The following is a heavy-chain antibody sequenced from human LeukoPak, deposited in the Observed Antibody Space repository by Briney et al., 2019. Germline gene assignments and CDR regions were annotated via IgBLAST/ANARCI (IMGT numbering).Heavy chain of an antibody. V-gene: IGHV3-64D*09. CDR3: VKDSVVVVADLDY. J-gene: IGHJ4*02. D-gene: IGHD2-15*01. CDR2: ISSNGGST. CDR1: GFTFSSYA. Sequence: GGSLRLSCSASGFTFSSYAMHWVRQAPGKGLEYVSAISSNGGSTYYADSVKGRFTISRDDSKSTLYLQMSSLRAEDTAVYYCVKDSVVVVADLDYWGQGTLVTVSS.